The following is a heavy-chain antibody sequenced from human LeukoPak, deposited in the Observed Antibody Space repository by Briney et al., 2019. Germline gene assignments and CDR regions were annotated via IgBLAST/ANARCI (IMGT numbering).Heavy chain of an antibody. Sequence: SETLSLTRAVSVGSLFGYYWGWIRQPPGKGLEWIGSIYHSGSTYYNPSLTSGVTIPVDTSKNQFSLMLSSVTAAHTALSCCARDRWYGSFDIWGQGTMVTVSS. CDR3: ARDRWYGSFDI. D-gene: IGHD6-13*01. V-gene: IGHV4-38-2*02. CDR1: VGSLFGYY. CDR2: IYHSGST. J-gene: IGHJ3*02.